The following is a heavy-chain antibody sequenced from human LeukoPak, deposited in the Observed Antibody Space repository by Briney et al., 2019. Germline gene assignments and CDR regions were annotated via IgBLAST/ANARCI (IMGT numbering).Heavy chain of an antibody. CDR2: INPAGTET. V-gene: IGHV3-7*03. Sequence: GGSLRLSCAASGFSFSAYWMTWVRQAPGTGLEWVANINPAGTETYYVDPVKGRFTISRDNAKNSLSLQVSSLRAEDTAVYYCAKTNGYYSDWGQGTLVTVSS. D-gene: IGHD3-22*01. CDR1: GFSFSAYW. CDR3: AKTNGYYSD. J-gene: IGHJ4*02.